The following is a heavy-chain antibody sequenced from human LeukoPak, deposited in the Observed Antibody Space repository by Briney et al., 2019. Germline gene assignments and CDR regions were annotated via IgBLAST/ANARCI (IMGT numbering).Heavy chain of an antibody. Sequence: GGSLRLSCAASGFTFSNYAMRWVRQAPGKGLEWVSSISGSGSSTYYADSVKGRFTISRDNSKNTLYLQMNSLRAEDTATYYCAKRMCSGNNCYSGSDYWGQGTLVTVSS. J-gene: IGHJ4*02. V-gene: IGHV3-23*01. CDR1: GFTFSNYA. D-gene: IGHD2-15*01. CDR2: ISGSGSST. CDR3: AKRMCSGNNCYSGSDY.